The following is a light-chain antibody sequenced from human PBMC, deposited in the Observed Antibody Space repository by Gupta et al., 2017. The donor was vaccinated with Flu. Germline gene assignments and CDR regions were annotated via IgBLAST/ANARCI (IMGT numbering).Light chain of an antibody. CDR2: AAS. Sequence: DIQLTQSPSFLSASVGDRVTITCRASQGISSYLAWYQQKPGKAPKLLIYAASTLQSGVPSRFSGSGSGTEFTLTISRLQPEDFATYYSQQLNIRTFGQGTKVEIK. J-gene: IGKJ1*01. CDR1: QGISSY. V-gene: IGKV1-9*01. CDR3: QQLNIRT.